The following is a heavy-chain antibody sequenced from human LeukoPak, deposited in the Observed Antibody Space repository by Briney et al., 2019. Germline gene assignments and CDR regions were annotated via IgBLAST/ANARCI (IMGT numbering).Heavy chain of an antibody. V-gene: IGHV3-23*01. D-gene: IGHD4-17*01. CDR3: AKDSQVVYGDYVDAFDI. J-gene: IGHJ3*02. CDR1: GFTFSSYG. Sequence: GGSLRLSCATSGFTFSSYGMSWVRQAPGKGLEWVSAISGSGGSTYYADSVKGRFTISRDNSKNTLYLQMNSLRAEDTAVYYCAKDSQVVYGDYVDAFDIWGQGTMVTVSS. CDR2: ISGSGGST.